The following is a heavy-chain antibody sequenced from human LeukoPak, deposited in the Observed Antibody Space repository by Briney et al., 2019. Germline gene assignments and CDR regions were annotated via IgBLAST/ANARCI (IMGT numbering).Heavy chain of an antibody. Sequence: TETLSLTCTVSGGSLSSSSYYWGWIRQPPGRGLEWFGSFYYSGSTYYNPSLRSRVTISVDTSRNQFSLRLSSVTATDTAVYYCARRLAGTEDYWGQGTLVTVSS. CDR3: ARRLAGTEDY. J-gene: IGHJ4*02. D-gene: IGHD6-13*01. V-gene: IGHV4-39*01. CDR1: GGSLSSSSYY. CDR2: FYYSGST.